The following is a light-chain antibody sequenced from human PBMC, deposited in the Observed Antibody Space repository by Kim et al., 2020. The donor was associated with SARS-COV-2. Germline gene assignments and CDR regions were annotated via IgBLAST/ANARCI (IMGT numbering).Light chain of an antibody. Sequence: SGSPGKTVTISCTRSSGSIVINYVQWYQQRPGSAPTTVIYEDDQRPSGVPDRFSGSIARSSNSASLTISGLKTEDEADYYCQSYDIFGGGTQLTVL. CDR2: EDD. V-gene: IGLV6-57*03. CDR3: QSYDI. J-gene: IGLJ2*01. CDR1: SGSIVINY.